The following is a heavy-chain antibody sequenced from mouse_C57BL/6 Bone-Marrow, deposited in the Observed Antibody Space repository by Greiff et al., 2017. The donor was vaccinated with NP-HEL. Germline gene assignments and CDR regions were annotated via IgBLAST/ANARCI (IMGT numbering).Heavy chain of an antibody. V-gene: IGHV1-64*01. CDR2: IHPNSGST. CDR1: GYTFTSYW. CDR3: ARSERCYYYAMDY. J-gene: IGHJ4*01. Sequence: QVQLQQPGAELVKPGASVKLSCKASGYTFTSYWMHWVKQRPGQGLEWIGMIHPNSGSTNYNEKFKSKATLTVDKSSSTAYMQLSSLTSEDSAVYYCARSERCYYYAMDYWGQGTSVTVSS.